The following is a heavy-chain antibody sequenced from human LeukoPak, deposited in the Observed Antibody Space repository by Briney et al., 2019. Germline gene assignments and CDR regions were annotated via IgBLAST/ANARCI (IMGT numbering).Heavy chain of an antibody. CDR1: GYSFTSYW. V-gene: IGHV5-51*01. J-gene: IGHJ4*02. D-gene: IGHD2-2*01. CDR3: ARGPLYQLLKYYFDY. Sequence: GESLKISCKGSGYSFTSYWIGWVRQMPGKGLEWMGIIYPGDSDTRYSPSFQGQVTISADKSISTVYLQWSSLKASDTAMYYCARGPLYQLLKYYFDYWGQGTLVTVSS. CDR2: IYPGDSDT.